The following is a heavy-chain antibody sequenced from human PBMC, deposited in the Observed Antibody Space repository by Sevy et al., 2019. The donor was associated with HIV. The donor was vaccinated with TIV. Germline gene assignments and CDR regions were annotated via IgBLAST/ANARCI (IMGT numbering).Heavy chain of an antibody. CDR3: ARDEGMEVIGSIYKYHFYGFDV. D-gene: IGHD3-10*01. CDR1: GFTLSDYA. Sequence: GGSLRLSCAASGFTLSDYAMSWIRQTPGKGLEWIAFVSRTRNFIYYADSVRGRFTISRDNAKDPLYLQMNSLRADDTAVYYCARDEGMEVIGSIYKYHFYGFDVWGLGTTVTVSS. V-gene: IGHV3-11*01. CDR2: VSRTRNFI. J-gene: IGHJ6*02.